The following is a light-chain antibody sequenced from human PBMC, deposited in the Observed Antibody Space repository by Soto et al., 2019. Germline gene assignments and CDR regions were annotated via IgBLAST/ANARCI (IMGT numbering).Light chain of an antibody. Sequence: QSAVTQPPSVSGSPGQSVTISCTATTTDIDNCDSVSWYQQAPGTAPKLIIYDVNNRPSGAPDCFSGSTSGNTASLTISGLQAEDETDYFCSLYSSNGSLIFGPGTKVTVL. CDR2: DVN. CDR1: TTDIDNCDS. V-gene: IGLV2-18*01. J-gene: IGLJ1*01. CDR3: SLYSSNGSLI.